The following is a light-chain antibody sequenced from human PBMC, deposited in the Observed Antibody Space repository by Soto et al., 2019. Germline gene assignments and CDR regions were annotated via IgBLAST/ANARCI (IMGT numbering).Light chain of an antibody. CDR2: GAS. CDR3: QQYNNWPPWT. Sequence: EIVMTQSPATLSVSPGQRATLSCRASQSVSSNLAWYQQKPGQAPRLLSYGASTRATGIPARFSGSGSGTELTLTISSLQSEDFAVYYCQQYNNWPPWTFGQGTKVEI. V-gene: IGKV3-15*01. J-gene: IGKJ1*01. CDR1: QSVSSN.